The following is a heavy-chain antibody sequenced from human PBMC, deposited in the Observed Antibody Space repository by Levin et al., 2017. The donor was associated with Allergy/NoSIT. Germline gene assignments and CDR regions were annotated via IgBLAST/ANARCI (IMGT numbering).Heavy chain of an antibody. J-gene: IGHJ4*02. CDR3: AGDCSSTSCYGY. D-gene: IGHD2-2*01. V-gene: IGHV3-30-3*01. CDR1: GFTFSSYA. CDR2: ISYDGSNK. Sequence: GESLKISCAASGFTFSSYAMHWVRQAPGKGLEWVAVISYDGSNKYYADSVKGRFTISRDNSKNTLYLQMNSLRAEDTAVYYCAGDCSSTSCYGYWGQGTLVTVSS.